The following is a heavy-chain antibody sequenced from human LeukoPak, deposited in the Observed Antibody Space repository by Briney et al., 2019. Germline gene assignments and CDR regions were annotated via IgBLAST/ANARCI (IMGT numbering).Heavy chain of an antibody. J-gene: IGHJ4*02. Sequence: LSLTCAVYGGSFSDYYMSWIRQAPGKGLEWISYISSSGDTIFYADSVKGRFTISRDDAKNSLYLQMNSLRAEDTAVYYCARGPSGYHNTGGQGTLVTVSS. CDR3: ARGPSGYHNT. CDR2: ISSSGDTI. D-gene: IGHD5-12*01. V-gene: IGHV3-11*04. CDR1: GGSFSDYY.